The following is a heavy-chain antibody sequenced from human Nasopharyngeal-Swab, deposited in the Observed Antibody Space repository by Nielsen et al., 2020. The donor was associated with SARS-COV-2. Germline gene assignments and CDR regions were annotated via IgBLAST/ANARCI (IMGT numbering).Heavy chain of an antibody. V-gene: IGHV4-59*01. CDR2: IYYSGST. D-gene: IGHD3-22*01. J-gene: IGHJ5*02. Sequence: WIRQPPGKGLEWIGYIYYSGSTYYNPSLKSRVTISVDTSKNQFFLKLSSVTAADTAVYYCAREKTHYDSSGYYYLWFDPWGQGTLVTVSS. CDR3: AREKTHYDSSGYYYLWFDP.